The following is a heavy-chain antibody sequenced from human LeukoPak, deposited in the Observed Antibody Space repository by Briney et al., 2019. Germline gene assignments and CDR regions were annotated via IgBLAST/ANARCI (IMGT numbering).Heavy chain of an antibody. V-gene: IGHV3-23*01. CDR3: AKVGSAGAYYYYYMDV. Sequence: PGGSLRLSCAASGFTFCSYAMSWVRQAPGKGLEWVSAISGSGGSTYYADSVKGRFTISRDNSKNTLYLQMNSLRAEDAAVYYCAKVGSAGAYYYYYMDVWGKGTTVTVSS. CDR1: GFTFCSYA. J-gene: IGHJ6*03. CDR2: ISGSGGST. D-gene: IGHD4/OR15-4a*01.